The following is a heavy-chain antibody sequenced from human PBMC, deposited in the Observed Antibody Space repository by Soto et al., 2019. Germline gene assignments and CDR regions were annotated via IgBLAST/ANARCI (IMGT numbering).Heavy chain of an antibody. CDR3: AREVIPLTIDWYFDL. V-gene: IGHV4-30-4*01. J-gene: IGHJ2*01. CDR1: GGSISGGVGGLYY. Sequence: SSETLSLTCTVSGGSISGGVGGLYYWRWIRQPPGKGLEWIGYIYDSGSTYYNPSLKSRVTISVDTSKNQFSLRLSSVTAADTAVYYCAREVIPLTIDWYFDLWGRGTLGTVSS. CDR2: IYDSGST. D-gene: IGHD4-17*01.